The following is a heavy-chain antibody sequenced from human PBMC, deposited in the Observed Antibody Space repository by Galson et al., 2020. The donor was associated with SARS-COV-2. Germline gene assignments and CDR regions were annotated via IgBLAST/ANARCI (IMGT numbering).Heavy chain of an antibody. J-gene: IGHJ6*03. D-gene: IGHD1-26*01. CDR2: VYSSGST. CDR3: ARLGGTFYTPSSYMDV. CDR1: GASISFYY. Sequence: LSLTCTLPGASISFYYWSWIRQSPGKGLAWIGYVYSSGSTDYNPSLKSRVTISVDAPKNQFSLKLSSVTAADTAIYYCARLGGTFYTPSSYMDVWGKGATVTVTS. V-gene: IGHV4-59*01.